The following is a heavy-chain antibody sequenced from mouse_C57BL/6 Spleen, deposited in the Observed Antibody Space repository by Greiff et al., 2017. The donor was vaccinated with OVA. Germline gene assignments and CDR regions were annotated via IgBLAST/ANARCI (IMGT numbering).Heavy chain of an antibody. Sequence: EVQVVESGPELVKPGASVKISCKASGYSFTDYNMNWVKQSNGKSLEWIGVINPNYGTTSYNQKFKGKATLTVDQSSSTAYMQLNSLTSEDSAVYYCARSSYGRSWGYLDVWGTGTTVTVSS. V-gene: IGHV1-39*01. CDR2: INPNYGTT. D-gene: IGHD1-1*01. J-gene: IGHJ1*03. CDR1: GYSFTDYN. CDR3: ARSSYGRSWGYLDV.